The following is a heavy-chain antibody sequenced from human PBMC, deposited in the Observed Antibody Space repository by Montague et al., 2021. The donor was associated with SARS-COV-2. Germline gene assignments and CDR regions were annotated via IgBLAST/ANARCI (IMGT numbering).Heavy chain of an antibody. J-gene: IGHJ4*02. D-gene: IGHD6-19*01. V-gene: IGHV6-1*01. CDR3: VRYSGWFYFDF. Sequence: NDYAPSVRGRLTVNPDASKNEFSLELNYATPEDTAVYYCVRYSGWFYFDFWGQGTLVTVSS. CDR2: N.